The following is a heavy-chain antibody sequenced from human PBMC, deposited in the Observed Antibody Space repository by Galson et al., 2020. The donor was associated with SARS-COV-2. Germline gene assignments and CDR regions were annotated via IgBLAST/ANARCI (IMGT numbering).Heavy chain of an antibody. V-gene: IGHV3-15*01. CDR3: TTAVNEDCGGGSCYRYFDS. J-gene: IGHJ4*02. Sequence: GGSLRLSCAASGFSFSNAWMSWVRQAPGKGLEWVGRMKSKTDGGTTDYVAPVKGRFTISRDDSKKTLYLQMNSLKSEDTAVYCCTTAVNEDCGGGSCYRYFDSWGQGTLVTVSS. D-gene: IGHD2-15*01. CDR2: MKSKTDGGTT. CDR1: GFSFSNAW.